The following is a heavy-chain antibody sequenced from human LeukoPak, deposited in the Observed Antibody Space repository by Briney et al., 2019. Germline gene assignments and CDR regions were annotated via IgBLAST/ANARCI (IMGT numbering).Heavy chain of an antibody. Sequence: GGSLRLSCAASGFSFRSYAMSWVRQAPGKGLEWVSGISGSGGSTYYSDSVKGRSTISRDNSNNTAFLQMNSLRGDDTAVYFCAKGRAYRVYASSDSWGQGTLVTVSS. D-gene: IGHD2-8*01. CDR1: GFSFRSYA. CDR2: ISGSGGST. CDR3: AKGRAYRVYASSDS. V-gene: IGHV3-23*01. J-gene: IGHJ4*02.